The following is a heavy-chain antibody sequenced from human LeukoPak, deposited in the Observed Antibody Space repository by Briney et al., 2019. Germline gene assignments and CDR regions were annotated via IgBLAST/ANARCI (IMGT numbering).Heavy chain of an antibody. D-gene: IGHD5-24*01. CDR3: ARGLVEGWLQSNWFDP. CDR2: IYYSGST. V-gene: IGHV4-59*01. J-gene: IGHJ5*02. CDR1: GGSFSGYY. Sequence: SETLSLTCAVYGGSFSGYYWSWIRQPPGKGLEWIGYIYYSGSTNYNPSLKSRVTISVDTSKNQFSLKLSSVTAADTAVYYCARGLVEGWLQSNWFDPWGQGTLVTVSS.